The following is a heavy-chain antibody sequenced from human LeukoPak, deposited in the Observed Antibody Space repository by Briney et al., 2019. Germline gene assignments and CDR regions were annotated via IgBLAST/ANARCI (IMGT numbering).Heavy chain of an antibody. V-gene: IGHV3-53*01. J-gene: IGHJ4*02. D-gene: IGHD3-22*01. CDR2: IYSGGST. CDR1: GFTVSSNY. Sequence: GGSLRLSCAASGFTVSSNYMSWVRQAPGKGLEWVSIIYSGGSTFYADSVKGRFTISRDNSKNTLYLQMNSLRAEDTAVYYCAKRDDSSGYPFDYWGQGTLVTVSS. CDR3: AKRDDSSGYPFDY.